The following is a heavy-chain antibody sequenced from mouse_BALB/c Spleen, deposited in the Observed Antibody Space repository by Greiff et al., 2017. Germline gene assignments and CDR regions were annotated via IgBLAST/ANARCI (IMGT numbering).Heavy chain of an antibody. V-gene: IGHV5-6-5*01. Sequence: EVQGVESGGGLVKPGGSLKLSCAASGFTFSSYAMSWVRQTPEKRLEWVASISSGGSTYYPDSVKGRFTISRDNARNILYLQMSSLRSEDTAMYYCAPYDFDYWGQGTTLTVSS. J-gene: IGHJ2*01. D-gene: IGHD2-14*01. CDR3: APYDFDY. CDR1: GFTFSSYA. CDR2: ISSGGST.